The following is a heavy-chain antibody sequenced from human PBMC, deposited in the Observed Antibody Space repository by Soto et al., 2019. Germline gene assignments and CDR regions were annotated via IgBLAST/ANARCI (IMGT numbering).Heavy chain of an antibody. CDR3: ARDLGIVGANAFDY. D-gene: IGHD1-26*01. CDR2: ISAYNGNT. J-gene: IGHJ4*02. V-gene: IGHV1-18*01. CDR1: GYTFTSYG. Sequence: QVQLVQSGAEVKKPGASVKVSCKASGYTFTSYGSSCVRQAPGQGLEWMGWISAYNGNTNYAQKLQGRVTMTTDTSTSTAYLELRSLRSDDTAVYYCARDLGIVGANAFDYWGQGTLVTVSA.